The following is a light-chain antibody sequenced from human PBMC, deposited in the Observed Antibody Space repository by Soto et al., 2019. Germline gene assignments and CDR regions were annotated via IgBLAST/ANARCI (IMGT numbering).Light chain of an antibody. V-gene: IGKV3-15*01. J-gene: IGKJ2*01. CDR2: GAS. CDR3: QHYNNWPPYT. Sequence: EVVLTQSPVTLSLSPGERATLSCRASQSVSSNLAWYQQKPGQAPRLLIYGASTRATGIPARFSGSGSGTEFTLIISSLQSEDFAVYYCQHYNNWPPYTFGQGTKVDIK. CDR1: QSVSSN.